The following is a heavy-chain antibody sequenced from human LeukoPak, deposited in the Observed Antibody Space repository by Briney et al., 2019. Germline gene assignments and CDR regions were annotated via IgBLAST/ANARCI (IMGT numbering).Heavy chain of an antibody. CDR1: GFSFGTYG. V-gene: IGHV3-20*04. CDR2: INRKGIST. D-gene: IGHD5-12*01. Sequence: PGGSLRLSCAASGFSFGTYGMTWVRQVPGKGLEWVSGINRKGISTLYADSVKGRFTISRDNAKNSLYLQMNSLRAEDTALYYCARGPSGYYYFEDWGQGTLVTVSS. J-gene: IGHJ4*02. CDR3: ARGPSGYYYFED.